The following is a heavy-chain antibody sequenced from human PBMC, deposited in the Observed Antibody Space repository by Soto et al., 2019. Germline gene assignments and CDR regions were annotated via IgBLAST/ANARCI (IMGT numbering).Heavy chain of an antibody. CDR3: VQSRCGGDCLQSYSSHSYYGLDV. V-gene: IGHV2-5*02. Sequence: QITLKESGPTLVKPTQSLALTCTFSGFSLSTIGVGVGWIRQPPGKALERLALIYWDDDKRYSPSLKSRLTVTKDTSKNQVVLTMTNMDPVDTATYYCVQSRCGGDCLQSYSSHSYYGLDVWGQGTTVTFSS. CDR1: GFSLSTIGVG. CDR2: IYWDDDK. J-gene: IGHJ6*02. D-gene: IGHD2-21*02.